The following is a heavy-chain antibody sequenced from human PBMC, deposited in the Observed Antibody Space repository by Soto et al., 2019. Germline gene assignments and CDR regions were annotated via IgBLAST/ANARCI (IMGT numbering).Heavy chain of an antibody. CDR2: ISAYNGNT. V-gene: IGHV1-18*01. Sequence: ASVKVSCKASGYTFTSYGISWVRQAPGQGLEWMGWISAYNGNTNYAQKLQGRVTMTTDTSTSTAYMELRSLRSDDTAVYYCARGALHLEWLPNFDYWGQGTLVTVSS. J-gene: IGHJ4*02. D-gene: IGHD3-3*01. CDR1: GYTFTSYG. CDR3: ARGALHLEWLPNFDY.